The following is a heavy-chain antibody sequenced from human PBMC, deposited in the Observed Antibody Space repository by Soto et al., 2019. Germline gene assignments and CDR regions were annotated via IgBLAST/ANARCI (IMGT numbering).Heavy chain of an antibody. V-gene: IGHV1-18*04. Sequence: ASVKVSCKASGYTFTSYGISWVRQAPGQGLEWMGWISAYNGNTNYAQKLQGRVTMTTDTSTSTAYMELRSLRSDDTAVYYCASDPLTTTVKNNWFDPWGQGTMGTVS. CDR3: ASDPLTTTVKNNWFDP. CDR2: ISAYNGNT. CDR1: GYTFTSYG. J-gene: IGHJ5*02. D-gene: IGHD4-17*01.